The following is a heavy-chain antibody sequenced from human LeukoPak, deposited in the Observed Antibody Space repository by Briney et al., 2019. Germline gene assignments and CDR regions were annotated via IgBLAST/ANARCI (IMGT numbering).Heavy chain of an antibody. CDR1: GFTFSSYA. J-gene: IGHJ4*02. CDR3: ARALRTVTTNFDY. Sequence: GGSLRLSCATTGFTFSSYAMSWVRQAPGKGLEWVSAISGSGGSTYYADSVKGRFTISRDNSKNTLYLQMNSLRAEDTAVYYCARALRTVTTNFDYWGQGTLVTVSS. D-gene: IGHD4-17*01. CDR2: ISGSGGST. V-gene: IGHV3-23*01.